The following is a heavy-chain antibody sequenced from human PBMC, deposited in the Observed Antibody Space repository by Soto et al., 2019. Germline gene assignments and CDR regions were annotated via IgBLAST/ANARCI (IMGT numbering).Heavy chain of an antibody. CDR3: ARQIDDSDTVPNVQYYFDS. V-gene: IGHV5-10-1*01. CDR2: IDPSDSQT. CDR1: GYRFAGYW. J-gene: IGHJ4*02. D-gene: IGHD3-22*01. Sequence: PGESLKISCKGSGYRFAGYWITWVRQMPGKGLEWMGRIDPSDSQTYYSPSFRGHVTISAAKSISTVFLQWSSLSASDTAMYYCARQIDDSDTVPNVQYYFDSWGQGTLVTVSS.